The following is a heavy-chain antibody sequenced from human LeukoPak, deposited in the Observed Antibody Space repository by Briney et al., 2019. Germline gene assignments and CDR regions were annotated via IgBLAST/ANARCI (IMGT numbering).Heavy chain of an antibody. J-gene: IGHJ4*02. CDR3: VIGYCSSTSCYAGD. D-gene: IGHD2-2*01. Sequence: SVKVSCKASGGTFSSYAISWVRQAPGQGLEWMGGIIPIFGTANYAQKFQGRVTITTDESTSTAYMELSSLRPEDTAVYYCVIGYCSSTSCYAGDWGQGTLVTVSS. CDR2: IIPIFGTA. V-gene: IGHV1-69*05. CDR1: GGTFSSYA.